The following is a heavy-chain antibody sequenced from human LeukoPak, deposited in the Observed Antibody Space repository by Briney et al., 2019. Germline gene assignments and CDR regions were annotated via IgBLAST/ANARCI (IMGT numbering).Heavy chain of an antibody. V-gene: IGHV4-4*07. Sequence: PSETLSLTCTVSGGSISSYYWSWIRQPAGKGLEWIGRIYTSESTNYNPSLKSRVTMSVDTSRNQFSLKLSSVTAADTAVYYCARDRTRGWFDPWGQGTLVTVSS. CDR2: IYTSEST. J-gene: IGHJ5*02. CDR1: GGSISSYY. D-gene: IGHD1-14*01. CDR3: ARDRTRGWFDP.